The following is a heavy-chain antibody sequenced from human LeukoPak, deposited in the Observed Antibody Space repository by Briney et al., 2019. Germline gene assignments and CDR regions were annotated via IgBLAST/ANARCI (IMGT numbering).Heavy chain of an antibody. CDR1: GFTFSSYS. Sequence: GGSLRLSCAASGFTFSSYSMNWVRQAPGKGLEWVSYISSSSSTIYYADSVKGRFTISRDNAKNSPYLQMNSLRAEDTAVYYCARVVGATPTWGQGTLVTVSS. J-gene: IGHJ5*02. D-gene: IGHD1-26*01. CDR3: ARVVGATPT. CDR2: ISSSSSTI. V-gene: IGHV3-48*04.